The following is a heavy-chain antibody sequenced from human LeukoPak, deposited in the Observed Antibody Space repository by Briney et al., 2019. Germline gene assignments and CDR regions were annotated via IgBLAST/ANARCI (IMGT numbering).Heavy chain of an antibody. V-gene: IGHV3-23*01. J-gene: IGHJ5*02. D-gene: IGHD6-13*01. CDR2: ISGSGDST. Sequence: GGSLRLSCAASGFTFSSYGMSWVRQAPEKGLEWVSGISGSGDSTYYADSVKGRFTISRDNFKDTLYLQMNSLRAEDTAVYYCVKDSDELIAAVYNWFDPWGQGTQVTVSS. CDR1: GFTFSSYG. CDR3: VKDSDELIAAVYNWFDP.